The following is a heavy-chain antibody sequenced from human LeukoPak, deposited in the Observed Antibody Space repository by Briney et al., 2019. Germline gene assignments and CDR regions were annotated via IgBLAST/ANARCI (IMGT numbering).Heavy chain of an antibody. CDR1: GFTFSSYA. J-gene: IGHJ4*02. CDR2: ISGSGGST. CDR3: AKLIVVVPAALGDY. D-gene: IGHD2-2*01. Sequence: QAGGSLRLSCAASGFTFSSYAMSWVRQAPGKGLEWVSAISGSGGSTYYADSVKGRFTISRDNSKNTLYLQMNSLRAEDTAVYYCAKLIVVVPAALGDYWGQGTLVTVSS. V-gene: IGHV3-23*01.